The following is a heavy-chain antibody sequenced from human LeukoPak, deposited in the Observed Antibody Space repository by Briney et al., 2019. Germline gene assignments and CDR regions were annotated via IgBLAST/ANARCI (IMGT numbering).Heavy chain of an antibody. Sequence: SGGSLRLSCAASGFTFSDYYMSWIRQAPGKGLEWVSYISSSGSTIYYADSVKGRFTISRDNAKNSLYLQMNSLRAEDTAVYYCARDAATMVRGVNYWGQGTLVTVSS. J-gene: IGHJ4*02. D-gene: IGHD3-10*01. CDR2: ISSSGSTI. CDR3: ARDAATMVRGVNY. CDR1: GFTFSDYY. V-gene: IGHV3-11*01.